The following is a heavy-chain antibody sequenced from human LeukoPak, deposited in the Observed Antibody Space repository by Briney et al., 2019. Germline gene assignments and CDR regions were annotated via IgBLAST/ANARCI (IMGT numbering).Heavy chain of an antibody. CDR3: ASSSGSYYWFDP. V-gene: IGHV1-46*01. D-gene: IGHD1-26*01. J-gene: IGHJ5*02. CDR1: GYTFTSYY. CDR2: INPSGGST. Sequence: ASVKVSCKASGYTFTSYYMHWVRQAPGQGLEWMGIINPSGGSTSYAQTFQGRVTMTRDTSTSTVYMELSSLRSEDTAVYYCASSSGSYYWFDPWGQGPLVTVSS.